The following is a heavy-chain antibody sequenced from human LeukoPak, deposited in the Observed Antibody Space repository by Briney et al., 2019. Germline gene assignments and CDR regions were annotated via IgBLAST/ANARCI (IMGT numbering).Heavy chain of an antibody. CDR2: IWYDGSNK. CDR3: AKDIGAAGTDF. D-gene: IGHD6-13*01. CDR1: GFTLSSYG. V-gene: IGHV3-33*06. J-gene: IGHJ4*02. Sequence: GGSLRLSCAASGFTLSSYGMHWVRQAPGKGLEWVAVIWYDGSNKYYADSVKGRFTISRDNSKNTLYLQMNSLRAEDTAVYYCAKDIGAAGTDFWGQGTLVTVS.